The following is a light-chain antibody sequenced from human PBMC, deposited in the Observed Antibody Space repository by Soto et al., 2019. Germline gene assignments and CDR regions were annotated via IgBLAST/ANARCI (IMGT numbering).Light chain of an antibody. J-gene: IGKJ2*01. Sequence: EIVMTQSPATLSVSPGERATLSCRASQSVSRNLAWYQQKPGQSPRLLIYGASTRATGIPARFSGSGSGTEFTLTISSLQSEDFAVYYCQKYNNWPGTIGQGTKLEIK. V-gene: IGKV3-15*01. CDR1: QSVSRN. CDR2: GAS. CDR3: QKYNNWPGT.